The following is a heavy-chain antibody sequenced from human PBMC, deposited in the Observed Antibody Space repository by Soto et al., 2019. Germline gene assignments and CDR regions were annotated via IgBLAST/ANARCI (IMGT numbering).Heavy chain of an antibody. D-gene: IGHD2-21*02. CDR2: IYYSGSI. CDR3: AREDDGGDRDYYGLDV. CDR1: GGSISSGDYY. J-gene: IGHJ6*02. V-gene: IGHV4-30-4*01. Sequence: SESLSLPCTVSGGSISSGDYYWSWIRPPPGKGLEWIGYIYYSGSINYNPSFKSRVTISVDTSKNQFSLQLSSVTAADTAVYFCAREDDGGDRDYYGLDVWGQGTTVPVSS.